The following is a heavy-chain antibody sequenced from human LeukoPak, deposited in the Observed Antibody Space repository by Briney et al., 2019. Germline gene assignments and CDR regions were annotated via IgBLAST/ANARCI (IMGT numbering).Heavy chain of an antibody. Sequence: GGSLRLSCAASGFTFNSYAFHWVRQAPGKGLEWVSSISSSSSYIYYADSVKGRFTISRDNAKNSLYLQMNSLRAEDTAVYYCARDSSMARGVIITDPAFDIWGQGTMVTVSS. CDR2: ISSSSSYI. D-gene: IGHD3-10*01. V-gene: IGHV3-21*01. CDR3: ARDSSMARGVIITDPAFDI. CDR1: GFTFNSYA. J-gene: IGHJ3*02.